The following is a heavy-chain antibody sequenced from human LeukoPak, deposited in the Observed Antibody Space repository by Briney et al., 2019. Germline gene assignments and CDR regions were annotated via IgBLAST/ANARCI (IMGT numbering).Heavy chain of an antibody. Sequence: GGSLRLSCAASGFTFSSYAMHWVRQAPGKGLEYVSAISSNGGSTYYANSVKGRFTISRDNSKNTLYLQMGSLRAEDMAVYYCARDRIGSDIVVVPAFDYWGQGTLVTVSS. CDR1: GFTFSSYA. D-gene: IGHD2-2*01. J-gene: IGHJ4*02. CDR3: ARDRIGSDIVVVPAFDY. V-gene: IGHV3-64*01. CDR2: ISSNGGST.